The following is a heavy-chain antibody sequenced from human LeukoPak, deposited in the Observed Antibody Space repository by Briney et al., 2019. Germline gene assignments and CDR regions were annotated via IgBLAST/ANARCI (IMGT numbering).Heavy chain of an antibody. CDR2: IYYSGST. CDR3: ARSITLVRGRNWFEP. V-gene: IGHV4-31*03. CDR1: GGSISSGGYY. D-gene: IGHD3-10*01. J-gene: IGHJ5*02. Sequence: PSETLSLTCTVSGGSISSGGYYWSWIRQHPGKGLEWIGYIYYSGSTYYNPSLKSRVTISVDTSKNQFSLKLSSVTAADTAVYYCARSITLVRGRNWFEPGRQGTLVTVSS.